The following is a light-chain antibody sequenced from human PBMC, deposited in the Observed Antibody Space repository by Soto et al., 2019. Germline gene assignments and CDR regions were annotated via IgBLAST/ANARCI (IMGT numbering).Light chain of an antibody. CDR2: KAS. V-gene: IGKV1-5*03. J-gene: IGKJ2*01. CDR3: QQYNSYSYT. Sequence: DIQMTHSPSTLSASVGDRVTITCRASQSISTWLAWYQQKPGRAPKLLIYKASSLESGVPHSFSGSGSGTEFTLTISSLPPDDFATYCCQQYNSYSYTFGQGTKLETK. CDR1: QSISTW.